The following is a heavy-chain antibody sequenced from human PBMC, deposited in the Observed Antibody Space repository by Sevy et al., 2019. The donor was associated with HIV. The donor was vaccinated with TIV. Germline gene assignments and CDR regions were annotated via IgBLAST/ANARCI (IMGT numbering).Heavy chain of an antibody. Sequence: GGSLRLSCAASGFTFSSYDMHWVRQSTGKGLEWVSAIGAAGDTYYPGSVKGRFTISRENAKNSLYLQMNSLRAGDTAVYYCARGGGIAAPVLEYAFDIWGQGTMVTVSS. CDR1: GFTFSSYD. J-gene: IGHJ3*02. D-gene: IGHD6-13*01. CDR2: IGAAGDT. V-gene: IGHV3-13*01. CDR3: ARGGGIAAPVLEYAFDI.